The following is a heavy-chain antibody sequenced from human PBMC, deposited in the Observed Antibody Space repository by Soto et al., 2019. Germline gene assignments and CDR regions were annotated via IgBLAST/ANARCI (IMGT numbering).Heavy chain of an antibody. J-gene: IGHJ5*01. Sequence: LRLSCQASGFNFRTYEMHWVRKAPGKGLEWVSYISRSGLTTYYADFAEARFTISRDNAKDSLYLHLNSLRVGDTAVDCCARYGTRGDWWGLGTQVTVSS. D-gene: IGHD3-10*01. CDR1: GFNFRTYE. V-gene: IGHV3-48*03. CDR2: ISRSGLTT. CDR3: ARYGTRGDW.